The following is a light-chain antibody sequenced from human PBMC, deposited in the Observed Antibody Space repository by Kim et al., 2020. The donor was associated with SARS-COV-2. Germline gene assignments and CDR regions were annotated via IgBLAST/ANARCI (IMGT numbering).Light chain of an antibody. CDR2: EVT. CDR1: SSDVGYSDF. V-gene: IGLV2-23*02. CDR3: SSYTSSSTFV. J-gene: IGLJ2*01. Sequence: GQSITISCTGTSSDVGYSDFVSWYQQHPGKVPKLTIYEVTERPSGVSSRFSGSKSGNTASLTISGLQAEDEADYYCSSYTSSSTFVFGGGTQLTVL.